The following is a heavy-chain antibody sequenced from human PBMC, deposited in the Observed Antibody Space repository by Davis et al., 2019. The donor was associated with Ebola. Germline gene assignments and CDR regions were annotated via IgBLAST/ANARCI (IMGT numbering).Heavy chain of an antibody. CDR2: IYPGDSDT. CDR3: AKQESLYGSSDY. V-gene: IGHV5-51*01. J-gene: IGHJ4*02. D-gene: IGHD3-22*01. CDR1: GYNFTRFW. Sequence: GESLKISCKGSGYNFTRFWIGWVRQMPGKGLEWMGIIYPGDSDTRYSPSFQVQVTISADKSISTAYLQWSSLKASDTAMYYCAKQESLYGSSDYWGQGTLVTVSS.